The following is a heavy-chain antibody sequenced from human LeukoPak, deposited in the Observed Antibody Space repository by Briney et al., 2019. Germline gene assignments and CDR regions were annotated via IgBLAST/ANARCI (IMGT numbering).Heavy chain of an antibody. J-gene: IGHJ4*02. V-gene: IGHV3-30*04. CDR2: ISYDGSEK. CDR3: AKDAVEQVVPLDYFDF. CDR1: GFTFISYA. Sequence: GGSLRLSCAASGFTFISYAMHWVRQAPGKGLEWVAVISYDGSEKYYADSVKGRFTISRDNSKNTLFLQINSLRAEDTAVYYCAKDAVEQVVPLDYFDFWGQGTLVTVSS. D-gene: IGHD6-13*01.